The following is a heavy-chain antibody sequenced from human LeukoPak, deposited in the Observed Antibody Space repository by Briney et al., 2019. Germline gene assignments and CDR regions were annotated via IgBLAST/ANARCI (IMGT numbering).Heavy chain of an antibody. V-gene: IGHV4-34*01. CDR2: IDHSGST. Sequence: SETLSLTCAVYGGSFSGYYWSWIRQPPGKGLEWIGEIDHSGSTNYNPSLKSRVTISVDTPKNQFSLKLTSVTAADTAVYYCARAEAITPYAFDIWGQGTMVTVSS. CDR1: GGSFSGYY. J-gene: IGHJ3*02. D-gene: IGHD2-21*01. CDR3: ARAEAITPYAFDI.